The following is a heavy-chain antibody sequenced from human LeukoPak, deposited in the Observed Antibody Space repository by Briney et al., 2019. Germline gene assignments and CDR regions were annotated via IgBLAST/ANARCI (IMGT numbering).Heavy chain of an antibody. CDR1: GYTFTGYF. J-gene: IGHJ4*02. V-gene: IGHV1-2*02. CDR3: ARDERYDRSGYPFDY. D-gene: IGHD3-22*01. Sequence: ASVKVSCKASGYTFTGYFIHWVRQAPGQGLEWMGWINPNNGGTKYAQKFQDRVTMTRDTSISTAYMELSRLRSDDTAVYYCARDERYDRSGYPFDYWGQGTLVTVSS. CDR2: INPNNGGT.